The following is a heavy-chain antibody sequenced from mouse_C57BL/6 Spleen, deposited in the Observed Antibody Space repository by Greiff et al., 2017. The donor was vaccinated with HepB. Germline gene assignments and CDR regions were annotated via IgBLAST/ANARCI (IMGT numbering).Heavy chain of an antibody. J-gene: IGHJ3*01. CDR2: IDPSDSYT. V-gene: IGHV1-69*01. CDR1: GYTFTSYW. D-gene: IGHD1-1*01. CDR3: ARSGGYYGSSYWFAY. Sequence: VQLQQSGAELVMPWASVKLSCKASGYTFTSYWMHWVKQRPGQGLEWIGEIDPSDSYTNYNQKFKGKSTLTVDKSSSTAYMQLSSLTSEDSAVYYCARSGGYYGSSYWFAYWGQGTLVTVSA.